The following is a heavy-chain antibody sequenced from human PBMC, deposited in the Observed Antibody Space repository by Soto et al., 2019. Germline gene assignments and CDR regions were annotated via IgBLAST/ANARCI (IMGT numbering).Heavy chain of an antibody. J-gene: IGHJ6*02. Sequence: GASLKISCKPSGHRFTTYWISWVRQMPGKGLEYMGKINPTDSETNYSPSFEGHVTFSVDRSTSTAYVRWNSLKASDTAMYYCASPAMTSTSFYYAMEVWGQGTTVTISS. CDR2: INPTDSET. D-gene: IGHD2-2*01. V-gene: IGHV5-10-1*01. CDR3: ASPAMTSTSFYYAMEV. CDR1: GHRFTTYW.